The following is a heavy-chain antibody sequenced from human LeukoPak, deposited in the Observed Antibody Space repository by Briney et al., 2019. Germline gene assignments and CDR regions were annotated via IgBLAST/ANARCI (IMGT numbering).Heavy chain of an antibody. Sequence: GGSLRLSCAGSGFTFSSYSMNWVRQAPEKGLEWVSCISSSSSYIYYADSVKGRFTISRDNAKNSLYLQMNSLRAEDTAVYYCATSPVYSYGHPYYFDYWGQGTLVTVSS. V-gene: IGHV3-21*01. CDR1: GFTFSSYS. D-gene: IGHD5-18*01. CDR3: ATSPVYSYGHPYYFDY. J-gene: IGHJ4*02. CDR2: ISSSSSYI.